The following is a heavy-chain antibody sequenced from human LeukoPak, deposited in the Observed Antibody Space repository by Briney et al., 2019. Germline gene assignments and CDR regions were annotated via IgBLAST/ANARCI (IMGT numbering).Heavy chain of an antibody. Sequence: SETLSLTCAVSGGSISSSNWWSWVRQPPGKGLEWIGEIYHSGSTNYNPSLKSRVTISVDKSKNQFSLKLSSVTAADTAVYYCARAGEDSSSWYPDPTDAFDIWGQGTMVTVSS. V-gene: IGHV4-4*02. J-gene: IGHJ3*02. CDR1: GGSISSSNW. D-gene: IGHD6-13*01. CDR3: ARAGEDSSSWYPDPTDAFDI. CDR2: IYHSGST.